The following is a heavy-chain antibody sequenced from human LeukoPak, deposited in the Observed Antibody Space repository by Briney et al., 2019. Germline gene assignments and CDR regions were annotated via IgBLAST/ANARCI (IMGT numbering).Heavy chain of an antibody. CDR3: ARDSLYCSGGSCYSLAFDI. Sequence: PSQTLSLSCTVSGGSISSYYWSWIRQPAGQGLEWIGRIYTSGSTNCNPSLKRPLTMSVDTSKNQFSLKLSSVTAADTAVYYCARDSLYCSGGSCYSLAFDIWGQGTMVTVAS. J-gene: IGHJ3*02. CDR2: IYTSGST. D-gene: IGHD2-15*01. V-gene: IGHV4-4*07. CDR1: GGSISSYY.